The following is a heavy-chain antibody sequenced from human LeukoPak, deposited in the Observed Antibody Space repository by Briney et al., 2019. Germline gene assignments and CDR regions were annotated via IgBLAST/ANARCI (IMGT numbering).Heavy chain of an antibody. J-gene: IGHJ6*02. V-gene: IGHV3-9*01. Sequence: GRSLRLSCAASGFTFDDYAMHWIRQAPGKGLEWVSGISWNSGSIGYADSVKGRFTISRDNAKNSLYLQMNSLRAGDTALYYCAKAAQQLAYYYGMDVWGQGTTVTVSS. CDR1: GFTFDDYA. D-gene: IGHD6-13*01. CDR3: AKAAQQLAYYYGMDV. CDR2: ISWNSGSI.